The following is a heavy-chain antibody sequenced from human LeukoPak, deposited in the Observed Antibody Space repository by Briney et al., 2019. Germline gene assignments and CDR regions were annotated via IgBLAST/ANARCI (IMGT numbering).Heavy chain of an antibody. J-gene: IGHJ4*02. V-gene: IGHV3-30-3*01. D-gene: IGHD3-10*01. CDR3: ARRSPTPDY. Sequence: GGSLRLSCAASGFTFSSYAMHWVRQAPGKGLEWVAVIPYDGSNKYYADSVKGRFTISRDNSRNTLYLQTSSLRAEDTAVYYCARRSPTPDYWGRGTLVTVSS. CDR1: GFTFSSYA. CDR2: IPYDGSNK.